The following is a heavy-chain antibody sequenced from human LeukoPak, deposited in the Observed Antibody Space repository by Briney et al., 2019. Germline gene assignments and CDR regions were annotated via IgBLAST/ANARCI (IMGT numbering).Heavy chain of an antibody. Sequence: GGSLRLSCAASGFTFDDYAMHWVRQAPGKGLEWVSGISWNSGSIGYADSVKGRFTISRDNAKNSLYLQMNSLRAEDTALYYCAKDIAQYQYCYYYYGMDVWGQGTTVTVSS. CDR3: AKDIAQYQYCYYYYGMDV. CDR2: ISWNSGSI. J-gene: IGHJ6*02. D-gene: IGHD2-21*01. V-gene: IGHV3-9*01. CDR1: GFTFDDYA.